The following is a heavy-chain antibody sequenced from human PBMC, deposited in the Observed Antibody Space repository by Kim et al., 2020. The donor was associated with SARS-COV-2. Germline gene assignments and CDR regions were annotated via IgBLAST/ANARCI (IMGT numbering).Heavy chain of an antibody. Sequence: SETLSLTCTVSGYSISSGYYWGWIRQPPGKGLEWIGSIYHSGSTYYNPSLKSRVTISVDTSKNQFSLKLSSVTAADTAVYYCAREGGYYGSGSYYDVWGQGTLVTVSS. V-gene: IGHV4-38-2*02. CDR1: GYSISSGYY. D-gene: IGHD3-10*01. CDR3: AREGGYYGSGSYYDV. J-gene: IGHJ4*02. CDR2: IYHSGST.